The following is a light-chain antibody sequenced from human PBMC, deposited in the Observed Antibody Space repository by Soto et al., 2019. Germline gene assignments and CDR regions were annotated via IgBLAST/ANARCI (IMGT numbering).Light chain of an antibody. Sequence: EIVLTQSPGSLSLSPRERATLSCRASQSVSSNHLAWYQQKPGQAPRLLIYGASRRATGIPDRFSGSGSGTDFTLTISRLEPEDFAMYYCQQYNKWPLTFGQGTKVDIK. J-gene: IGKJ1*01. CDR2: GAS. V-gene: IGKV3-20*01. CDR3: QQYNKWPLT. CDR1: QSVSSNH.